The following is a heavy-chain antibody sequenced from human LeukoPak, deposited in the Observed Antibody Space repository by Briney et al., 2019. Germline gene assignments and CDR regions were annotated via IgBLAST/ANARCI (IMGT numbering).Heavy chain of an antibody. D-gene: IGHD5-12*01. CDR3: ARDSVRYGGYDYGFDP. J-gene: IGHJ5*02. Sequence: PGGSLRLSCAASGFTFSSYAMHWVRQAPGKGLEWVAVISYDGSNKYYADSVKGRFTISRDNSKNTLYLQMNSLRAEDTAVYYCARDSVRYGGYDYGFDPWGQGTLVTVSS. CDR2: ISYDGSNK. V-gene: IGHV3-30-3*01. CDR1: GFTFSSYA.